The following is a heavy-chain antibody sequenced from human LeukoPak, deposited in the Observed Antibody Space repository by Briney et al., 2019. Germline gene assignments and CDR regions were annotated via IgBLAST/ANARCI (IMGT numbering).Heavy chain of an antibody. Sequence: GGSLRLSCAPSLFTVSSYYMRWVRPAPGEGLEWVSVIYSGGSTYYADSVKGRFTITRDNSKNTLYLQMNRLRAEDAAVYYCARGGPSNGDYSSFDYWGQGTLVTVSS. J-gene: IGHJ4*02. V-gene: IGHV3-53*01. CDR3: ARGGPSNGDYSSFDY. CDR2: IYSGGST. D-gene: IGHD4-17*01. CDR1: LFTVSSYY.